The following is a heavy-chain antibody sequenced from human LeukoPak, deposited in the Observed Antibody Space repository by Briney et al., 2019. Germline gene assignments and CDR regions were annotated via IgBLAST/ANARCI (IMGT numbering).Heavy chain of an antibody. CDR2: IIPIFGTA. D-gene: IGHD3-3*01. Sequence: SVKVSCKASGGTFSSYAISWVRQAPGQGLEWMGGIIPIFGTANYAQKFQGRVTITADESTSTAYMELSSLRSEDTAVYYCASRGGVRFLEWLPNFDYWGQGTLVTVSS. V-gene: IGHV1-69*01. CDR1: GGTFSSYA. CDR3: ASRGGVRFLEWLPNFDY. J-gene: IGHJ4*02.